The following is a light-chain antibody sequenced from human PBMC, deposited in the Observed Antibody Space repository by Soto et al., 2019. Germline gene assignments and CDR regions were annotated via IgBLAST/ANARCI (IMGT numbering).Light chain of an antibody. J-gene: IGKJ1*01. CDR1: QSVLYSSNNKNY. CDR3: QQYYSTPWT. CDR2: WAS. Sequence: DIVMTQSPDSLAVSLGERATINCKSSQSVLYSSNNKNYLAWYQHKPGQPPKLLIYWASTRESGVPDRFSGSGSGTDFTLTISSLQAEDVAVYYCQQYYSTPWTFDQGTKVEIK. V-gene: IGKV4-1*01.